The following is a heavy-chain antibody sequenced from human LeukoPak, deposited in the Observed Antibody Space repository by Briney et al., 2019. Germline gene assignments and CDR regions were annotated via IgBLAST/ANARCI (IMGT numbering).Heavy chain of an antibody. J-gene: IGHJ6*02. CDR1: GFTFSSYA. D-gene: IGHD3-3*01. V-gene: IGHV3-30-3*01. CDR2: ISYDGSNK. CDR3: ARDQTYYDFWSGYQYYYGMDV. Sequence: PGRSLRLSCAASGFTFSSYAMHWVRQAPGKGLEWVAVISYDGSNKYYADSVKGRFTISRDNSKNTLYLQMNSLRAEDTAVYYCARDQTYYDFWSGYQYYYGMDVWGQGTTVTVSS.